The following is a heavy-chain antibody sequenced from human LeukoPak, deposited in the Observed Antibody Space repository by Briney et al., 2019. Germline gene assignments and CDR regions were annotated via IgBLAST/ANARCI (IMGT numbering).Heavy chain of an antibody. CDR2: IYHSGST. Sequence: SETLSLTCTVSGYSISSGYYWGRIRQPPGKGLEWIGSIYHSGSTYYNPSLKSRVTISVDTSKNQFSLKLSSVTAADTAVYYCARGVYSSGWPTYFDYWGQGTLVTVSS. CDR3: ARGVYSSGWPTYFDY. CDR1: GYSISSGYY. J-gene: IGHJ4*02. V-gene: IGHV4-38-2*02. D-gene: IGHD6-19*01.